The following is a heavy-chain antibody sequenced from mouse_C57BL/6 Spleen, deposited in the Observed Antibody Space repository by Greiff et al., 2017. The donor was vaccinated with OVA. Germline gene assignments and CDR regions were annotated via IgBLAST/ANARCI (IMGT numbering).Heavy chain of an antibody. D-gene: IGHD3-1*01. CDR2: ISYDGSN. V-gene: IGHV3-6*01. J-gene: IGHJ1*03. CDR3: ARGRSGYWYFDV. Sequence: EVQVVESGPGLVKPSQSLSLTCSVTGYSITSGYSWNWIRQFPGNKLEWMGYISYDGSNNYNPSLKNRISITRDTSKNQFFLKLNSVTTEDTATYYCARGRSGYWYFDVWGTGTTVTVSS. CDR1: GYSITSGYS.